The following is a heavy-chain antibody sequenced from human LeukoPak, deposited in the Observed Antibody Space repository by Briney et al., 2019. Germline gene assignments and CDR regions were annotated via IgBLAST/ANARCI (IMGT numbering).Heavy chain of an antibody. Sequence: ASGKVSCKASGYTVTPYDMHWGRQAPGHGVEWRGWINPNSSGANYAQKFQGWVTMTRDTSISTAYMELSRLRSDDTAVYYCAREPLYYDSSGGYYYYYGMDVWGQGTTVTVSS. V-gene: IGHV1-2*04. CDR2: INPNSSGA. D-gene: IGHD3-22*01. CDR3: AREPLYYDSSGGYYYYYGMDV. CDR1: GYTVTPYD. J-gene: IGHJ6*02.